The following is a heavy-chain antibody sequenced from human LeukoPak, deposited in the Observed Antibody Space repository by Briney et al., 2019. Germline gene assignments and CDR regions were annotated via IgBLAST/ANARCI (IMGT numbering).Heavy chain of an antibody. Sequence: EASVKVSCKASGYTFTSYDINRVRQATGQGLEWMGWMNPNSGNTGYGQKFQGRVTMTRNTSISTAYMELSSLRSEDTAVYYCARTYYDGSGYYSLGVFDYWGQGTLVTVSS. V-gene: IGHV1-8*01. J-gene: IGHJ4*02. CDR1: GYTFTSYD. CDR3: ARTYYDGSGYYSLGVFDY. D-gene: IGHD3-22*01. CDR2: MNPNSGNT.